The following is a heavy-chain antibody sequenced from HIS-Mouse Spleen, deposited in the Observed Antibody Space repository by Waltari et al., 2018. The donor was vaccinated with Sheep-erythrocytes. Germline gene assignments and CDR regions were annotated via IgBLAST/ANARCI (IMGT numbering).Heavy chain of an antibody. CDR1: GGSISSGGYY. D-gene: IGHD7-27*01. Sequence: QVQLQESGPGLVKPSQTLSLTCTVSGGSISSGGYYWSWIRQHPGKGLEWIGYIHCSGTTYYTPSLTGRVTISVDPSKNQFSLKLTSVTAADTAVYYCARDPLTGADYWGQGTLVTVSS. J-gene: IGHJ4*02. V-gene: IGHV4-31*03. CDR3: ARDPLTGADY. CDR2: IHCSGTT.